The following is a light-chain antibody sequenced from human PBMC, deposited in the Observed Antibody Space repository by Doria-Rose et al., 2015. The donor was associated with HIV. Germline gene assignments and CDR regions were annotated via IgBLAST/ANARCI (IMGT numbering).Light chain of an antibody. Sequence: VSGSPGQSITISCTGTSSDVGGYNYVSWYQQHPGKAPKLILYEVSNRPSGVSNRFSGSKSGNTASLTISGLQADDEADYYCSSYTSTNTLVFGGGTKLTVL. CDR2: EVS. CDR1: SSDVGGYNY. V-gene: IGLV2-14*01. J-gene: IGLJ3*02. CDR3: SSYTSTNTLV.